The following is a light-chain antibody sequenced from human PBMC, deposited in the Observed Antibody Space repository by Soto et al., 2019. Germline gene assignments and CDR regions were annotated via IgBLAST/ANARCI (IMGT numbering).Light chain of an antibody. CDR3: QQSYRTPYT. CDR1: QGISSY. Sequence: DIQMTQSPSSLSASVGDRVTITCRASQGISSYLVWYQQRQGRAPKLLIYDASSLLSGVPSRFSGSGSGTDFTLTISNLQPEDFATYYGQQSYRTPYTFGQGTKLE. J-gene: IGKJ2*01. CDR2: DAS. V-gene: IGKV1-39*01.